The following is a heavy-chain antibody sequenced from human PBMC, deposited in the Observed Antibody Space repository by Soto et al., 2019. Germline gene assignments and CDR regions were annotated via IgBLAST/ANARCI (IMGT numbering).Heavy chain of an antibody. D-gene: IGHD6-19*01. J-gene: IGHJ6*02. CDR2: ISAYNGNT. CDR3: AREGGWLGRRTYYGMDV. V-gene: IGHV1-18*01. Sequence: ASVKVSCKASGYTFTSYGISWVRQAPGQGLEWMGWISAYNGNTNYAQKLQGRVTMTTDTSTSTAYMELRSLRSDDTAVYYCAREGGWLGRRTYYGMDVWGQGTTVTVSS. CDR1: GYTFTSYG.